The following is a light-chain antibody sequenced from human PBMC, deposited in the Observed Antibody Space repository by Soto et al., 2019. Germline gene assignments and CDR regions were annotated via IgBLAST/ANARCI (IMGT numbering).Light chain of an antibody. CDR3: SSFTSINTWV. V-gene: IGLV2-14*01. J-gene: IGLJ3*02. CDR1: SSDVGGYNY. CDR2: EVS. Sequence: QSALTQPASVSGSPGQSITISCTGTSSDVGGYNYVSWYQQHPGKAPKLMIYEVSNQPSGVSNRFFGSKSGNTASLTISGLQTEDEADYYCSSFTSINTWVFGGGTKLTVL.